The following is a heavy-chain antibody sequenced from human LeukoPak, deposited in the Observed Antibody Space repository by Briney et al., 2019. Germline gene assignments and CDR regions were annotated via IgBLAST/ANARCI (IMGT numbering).Heavy chain of an antibody. D-gene: IGHD5-12*01. CDR1: GFTFSGYA. CDR2: ISGSGGST. J-gene: IGHJ6*03. CDR3: AKGSRATAPYYYYYMDV. Sequence: GGSLRLSCVASGFTFSGYAMTWVRQTPGKGLEWVSSISGSGGSTYYADSVRGRFTISRDNSKNTLYVQMNSLRAEDTAVYYCAKGSRATAPYYYYYMDVWGKGTTVTVSS. V-gene: IGHV3-23*01.